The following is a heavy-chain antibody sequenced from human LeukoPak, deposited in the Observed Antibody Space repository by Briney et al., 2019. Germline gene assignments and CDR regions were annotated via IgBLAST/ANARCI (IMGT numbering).Heavy chain of an antibody. CDR1: GGSFSGYY. CDR3: ARGRRERITMIVVVIQRDVAFDI. J-gene: IGHJ3*02. Sequence: SETLSLICAVYGGSFSGYYWSWIRQPPGKGLEWIGEINHSGSTNYNPSLKSRVTISVDTSKNQFSLKLSSVTAADTAVYYCARGRRERITMIVVVIQRDVAFDIWGQGTMVTVSS. CDR2: INHSGST. V-gene: IGHV4-34*01. D-gene: IGHD3-22*01.